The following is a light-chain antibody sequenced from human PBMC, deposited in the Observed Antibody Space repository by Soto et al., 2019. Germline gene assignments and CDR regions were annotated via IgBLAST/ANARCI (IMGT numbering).Light chain of an antibody. J-gene: IGLJ1*01. V-gene: IGLV4-69*01. Sequence: QPVLTQSPSASASLGASVKLTCTLSSGHSNYAIAWHQQQPEKGPRYLMKVNSDGSHRKGDGIPDRFSGSSSGAQRYLTISSLQSEDDADYYCQTWGTGIRVFGTGTKLTVL. CDR3: QTWGTGIRV. CDR1: SGHSNYA. CDR2: VNSDGSH.